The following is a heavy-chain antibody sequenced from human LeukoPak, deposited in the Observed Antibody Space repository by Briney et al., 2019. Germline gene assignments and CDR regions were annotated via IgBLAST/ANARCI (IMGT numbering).Heavy chain of an antibody. J-gene: IGHJ5*02. CDR1: GYTFTSYG. CDR2: ISAYNGNT. V-gene: IGHV1-18*01. Sequence: ASVKVSCKASGYTFTSYGISWVRQAPGQGLEWMGWISAYNGNTNYAQKLQGRVTMTTDTSTSTACMELRSLRSDDTAVYYCARDGLVVVPAATNWFDPWGQGTLVTVSS. CDR3: ARDGLVVVPAATNWFDP. D-gene: IGHD2-2*01.